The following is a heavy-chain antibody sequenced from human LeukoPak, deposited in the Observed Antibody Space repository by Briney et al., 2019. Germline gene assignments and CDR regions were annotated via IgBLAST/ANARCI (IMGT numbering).Heavy chain of an antibody. J-gene: IGHJ3*02. CDR2: ISGSGGST. Sequence: GGSLRLSCAASGFTFSSYAMSWVRQAPGKGLEWVSAISGSGGSTYYADSVKGRFTISRDNSKNTLFLQMNSLRAEDTAVYYCAKDPGVLLTGYYMGPDAFYIWGRGTVVTVSS. CDR1: GFTFSSYA. CDR3: AKDPGVLLTGYYMGPDAFYI. V-gene: IGHV3-23*01. D-gene: IGHD3-9*01.